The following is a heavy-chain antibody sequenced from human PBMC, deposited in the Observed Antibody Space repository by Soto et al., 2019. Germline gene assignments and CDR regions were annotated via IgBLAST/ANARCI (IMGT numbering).Heavy chain of an antibody. Sequence: QVQLVQSGAEVKKPGSSVKVSCKASGGTFSSYTISWVRQAPGQGLEWMGRIIPILGIANYAQKFQGRVTITADKSTSTAYMELSSLRSEDTAVYYCARGQGDILTCYYSPHDYWGQGTLVTVSS. CDR3: ARGQGDILTCYYSPHDY. D-gene: IGHD3-9*01. CDR2: IIPILGIA. V-gene: IGHV1-69*02. CDR1: GGTFSSYT. J-gene: IGHJ4*02.